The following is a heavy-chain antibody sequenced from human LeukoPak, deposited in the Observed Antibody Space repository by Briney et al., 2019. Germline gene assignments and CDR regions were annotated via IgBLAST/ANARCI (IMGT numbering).Heavy chain of an antibody. CDR2: ISGRGDNT. Sequence: PGGSLRLSCAASGFTFSSYAMNWVRQAPGKGLEWVSAISGRGDNTYYADSVKGRFTISRDNYKNTLYLQMDSRRAEDTAVYYCAKERYSSGWYAYMDVWGKGTTVTVAS. D-gene: IGHD6-19*01. J-gene: IGHJ6*04. CDR3: AKERYSSGWYAYMDV. CDR1: GFTFSSYA. V-gene: IGHV3-23*01.